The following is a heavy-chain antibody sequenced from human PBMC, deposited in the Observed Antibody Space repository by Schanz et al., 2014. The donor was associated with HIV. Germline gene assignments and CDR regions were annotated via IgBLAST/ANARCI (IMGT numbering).Heavy chain of an antibody. J-gene: IGHJ6*02. V-gene: IGHV3-23*01. Sequence: EVQLLESGGGLVQPGGSLRLSCAASGLTLSSYGMSWVRQAPGKGLEWVSSISGGSGSTFYADSVKGRFTISRVNSKNTLYLQMNSLGAEDTAIYYCAKTSITRGMDVWGQGTTVTVSS. CDR3: AKTSITRGMDV. CDR1: GLTLSSYG. CDR2: ISGGSGST. D-gene: IGHD1-20*01.